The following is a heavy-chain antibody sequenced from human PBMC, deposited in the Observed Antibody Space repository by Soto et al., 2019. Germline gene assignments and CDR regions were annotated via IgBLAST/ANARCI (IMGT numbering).Heavy chain of an antibody. CDR2: IDWDDDK. J-gene: IGHJ3*02. D-gene: IGHD6-13*01. CDR1: GFPLSTSGMC. CDR3: ARMYSSSWRDAFDI. V-gene: IGHV2-70*01. Sequence: SGPTLVNPTQTLTLTCTFSGFPLSTSGMCVSWIRQPPGKALEWLALIDWDDDKYYSTSLKTRLTISKDTSKNQVVLTMTNMDPVDTATYYCARMYSSSWRDAFDIWGQGTMVTVSS.